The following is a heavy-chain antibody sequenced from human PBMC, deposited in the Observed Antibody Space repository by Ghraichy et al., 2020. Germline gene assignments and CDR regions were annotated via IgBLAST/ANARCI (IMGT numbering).Heavy chain of an antibody. CDR3: VRDWNSVVGAF. Sequence: GGSLRLSCAASGFTFTTYSMIWVRQTPGKGLVCVSRINGEGSSTFYADSVKGRFTLSRDIAKNTLYLQMNSLRAEDTAIYYCVRDWNSVVGAFWGQGTMVTVCS. V-gene: IGHV3-74*01. CDR1: GFTFTTYS. CDR2: INGEGSST. D-gene: IGHD1-26*01. J-gene: IGHJ3*01.